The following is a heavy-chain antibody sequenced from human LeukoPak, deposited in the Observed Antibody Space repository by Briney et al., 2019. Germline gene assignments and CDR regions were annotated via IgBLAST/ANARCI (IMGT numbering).Heavy chain of an antibody. V-gene: IGHV3-23*01. CDR2: IYGNGRDK. J-gene: IGHJ4*02. D-gene: IGHD7-27*01. CDR3: AKDRVSGDGKWEIDY. Sequence: PGGSLRLSCAASGFTFSPYAMSWVRQAPGKGLEWVSGIYGNGRDKFYADSVKGRFTISRDNSKNILYLQMNSLSGEDTAIYYCAKDRVSGDGKWEIDYWGQGTLVTVSS. CDR1: GFTFSPYA.